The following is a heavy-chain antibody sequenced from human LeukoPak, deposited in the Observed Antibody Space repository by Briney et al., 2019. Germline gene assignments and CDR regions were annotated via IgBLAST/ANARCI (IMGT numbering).Heavy chain of an antibody. CDR2: ISGSGGST. Sequence: GGSLRLSCAASGFTFSSYAMSWVRQAPGKGLEWVSAISGSGGSTYYADSVKGRFTISRDNSKNTLYLQMNSQRAEDTAVYYCAKDLPIVGATSGLAFDIWGQGTMVTVSS. D-gene: IGHD1-26*01. CDR1: GFTFSSYA. V-gene: IGHV3-23*01. J-gene: IGHJ3*02. CDR3: AKDLPIVGATSGLAFDI.